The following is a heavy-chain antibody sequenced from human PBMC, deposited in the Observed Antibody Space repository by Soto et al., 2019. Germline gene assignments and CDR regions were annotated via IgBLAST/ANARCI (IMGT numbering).Heavy chain of an antibody. V-gene: IGHV3-15*01. Sequence: PGGSLRLSCAASGFTFSDAWMSWVRQAPGKGLDWVGRIKSKSDGGTTEYAAPVRGRFTISRDDSKNTLYLQMNSLKTEDTAVYYCTTDLWRIAVVVGSTGYFNPWGQGTPVTFSS. CDR3: TTDLWRIAVVVGSTGYFNP. J-gene: IGHJ5*02. D-gene: IGHD2-15*01. CDR2: IKSKSDGGTT. CDR1: GFTFSDAW.